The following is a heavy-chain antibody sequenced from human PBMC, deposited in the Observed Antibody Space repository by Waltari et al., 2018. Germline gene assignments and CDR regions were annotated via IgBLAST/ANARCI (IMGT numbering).Heavy chain of an antibody. CDR1: GYTFTGYY. Sequence: QVQLVQSGAEVKKPEASVKVSCKASGYTFTGYYMHWVRQVPGQGLEWMGWINPNSGATNSAQKFKGSVTMTRDTSIGTAYMELRRLRSDDTAVYYCARAGYGSSPDYWGQGTLVTVSS. J-gene: IGHJ4*02. V-gene: IGHV1-2*02. CDR2: INPNSGAT. CDR3: ARAGYGSSPDY. D-gene: IGHD6-6*01.